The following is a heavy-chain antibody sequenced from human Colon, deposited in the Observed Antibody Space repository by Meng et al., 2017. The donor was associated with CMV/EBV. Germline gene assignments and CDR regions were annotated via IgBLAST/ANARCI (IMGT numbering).Heavy chain of an antibody. D-gene: IGHD1-1*01. CDR3: VRSIDDERGQVRDY. J-gene: IGHJ4*02. CDR2: ISPYSAET. Sequence: ASVKVSCKASGYTFSTFGISWVRQAPGQGLEWMGWISPYSAETKSAQKFQGRVTLTTDTSTSTAYMHRRSLKADDTAVYYCVRSIDDERGQVRDYWGQGTPVTVSS. V-gene: IGHV1-18*01. CDR1: GYTFSTFG.